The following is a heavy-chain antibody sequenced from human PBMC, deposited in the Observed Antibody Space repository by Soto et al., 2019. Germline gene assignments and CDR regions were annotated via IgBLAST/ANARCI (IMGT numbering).Heavy chain of an antibody. CDR3: ATPTGSGYDYSGALRPYGMDV. J-gene: IGHJ6*02. D-gene: IGHD5-12*01. Sequence: QVQLVQSGAEVKKPGASVKVSCKVSGYTLTELSMHWVRQAPGKGLEWMGGFDPEDGETIYAQKFQGRVTMTEDTSTDTDYMELSSLRSEDTAVYYCATPTGSGYDYSGALRPYGMDVWGQGTTVTVSS. CDR1: GYTLTELS. V-gene: IGHV1-24*01. CDR2: FDPEDGET.